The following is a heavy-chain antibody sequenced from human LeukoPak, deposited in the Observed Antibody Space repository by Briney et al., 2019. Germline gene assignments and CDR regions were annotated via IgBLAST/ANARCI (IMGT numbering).Heavy chain of an antibody. CDR3: ARRGYDYGSPFDY. CDR1: GFTFSSYG. D-gene: IGHD5-18*01. J-gene: IGHJ4*02. CDR2: IWYDGSIQ. Sequence: PGGSLRLSCAASGFTFSSYGMHWVRQAPGKGLEWVAAIWYDGSIQYYADSVKGRFTISRDNSKNTLYLQMNSLRAEDTAVYYCARRGYDYGSPFDYWGQGTLVTVSS. V-gene: IGHV3-33*01.